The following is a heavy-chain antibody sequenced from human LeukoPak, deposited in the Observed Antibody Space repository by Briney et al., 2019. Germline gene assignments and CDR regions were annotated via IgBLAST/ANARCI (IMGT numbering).Heavy chain of an antibody. D-gene: IGHD3-22*01. J-gene: IGHJ4*02. Sequence: GGSLRLSCAAPGFTFSSYSMNWVRQAPGKGLEWVSSISSSSSYIYYADSVKGRFTISRDNAKNSLYLQMNSLRAEDTAVYYCARWYYDSSGYYYCFDYWGQGTLVTVSS. CDR3: ARWYYDSSGYYYCFDY. CDR2: ISSSSSYI. V-gene: IGHV3-21*01. CDR1: GFTFSSYS.